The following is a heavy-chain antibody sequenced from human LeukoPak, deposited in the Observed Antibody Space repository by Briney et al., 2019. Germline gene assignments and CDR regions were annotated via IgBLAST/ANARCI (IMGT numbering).Heavy chain of an antibody. CDR1: GYTFTGYY. D-gene: IGHD6-19*01. CDR3: AREGSIAVAFDY. V-gene: IGHV1-2*02. J-gene: IGHJ4*02. CDR2: INPNSGGT. Sequence: ASVKVSCKASGYTFTGYYMHWVRQAPGQGLEWMGWINPNSGGTNYAQKFQGRVTMTRDTSISTAYMELGRLRSDDTAVYYCAREGSIAVAFDYWGQGTLVTVSS.